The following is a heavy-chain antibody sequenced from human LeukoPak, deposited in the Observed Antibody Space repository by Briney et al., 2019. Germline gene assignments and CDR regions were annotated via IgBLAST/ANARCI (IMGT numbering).Heavy chain of an antibody. CDR3: ASFSIAVAGTRGAFDI. CDR1: GFTFSSYA. V-gene: IGHV3-64*01. Sequence: GGSLRLSCAASGFTFSSYAMHWVRQAPGKGLEYVSAISSNGGSTYYANSVKGRFTISRDNSKNTLYLQMGNLRAEDMAVYYCASFSIAVAGTRGAFDIWGQGTMVTVSS. J-gene: IGHJ3*02. CDR2: ISSNGGST. D-gene: IGHD6-19*01.